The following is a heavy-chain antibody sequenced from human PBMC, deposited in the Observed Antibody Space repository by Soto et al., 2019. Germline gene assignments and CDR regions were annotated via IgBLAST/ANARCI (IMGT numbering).Heavy chain of an antibody. CDR2: ISSSGSTI. D-gene: IGHD1-7*01. V-gene: IGHV3-11*01. Sequence: GGSLRLSCAASGFTFSDYYMSWIRQAPGKGLEWVSYISSSGSTIYYADSVKGRFTISRDNAKNPLYLQMNSLRAEDTAVYYCARFPDITGTTAPYFDYWGQGTLVTVPS. CDR1: GFTFSDYY. CDR3: ARFPDITGTTAPYFDY. J-gene: IGHJ4*02.